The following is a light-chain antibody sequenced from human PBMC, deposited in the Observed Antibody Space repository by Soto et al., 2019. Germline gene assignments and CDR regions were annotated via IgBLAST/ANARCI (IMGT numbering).Light chain of an antibody. CDR3: SSYTSSSTDDV. CDR2: EVS. J-gene: IGLJ1*01. CDR1: SSDVGGYNY. V-gene: IGLV2-14*01. Sequence: QSALTQPASVSGSPGQSITISCTGTSSDVGGYNYVSWYQQHPGKAPKLMIYEVSNRPSGVSNRFSGSKSGNTASLTISGRQAEDDADYYCSSYTSSSTDDVFGTGTKLTVL.